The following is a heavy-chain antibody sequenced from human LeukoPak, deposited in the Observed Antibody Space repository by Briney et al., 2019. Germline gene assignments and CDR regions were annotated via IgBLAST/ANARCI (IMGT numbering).Heavy chain of an antibody. CDR3: ARGAGYYYDSRGYYYYGMDV. V-gene: IGHV3-13*01. J-gene: IGHJ6*02. CDR1: GFTFSSYD. Sequence: GGSLRLSCAASGFTFSSYDMHWVRQATGKGLEWVSAIGTAGDTYYPGSVKGRFTISRENAKNSLYLQMNSLRAEDTAVYYCARGAGYYYDSRGYYYYGMDVWGQGTTVTVSS. D-gene: IGHD3-22*01. CDR2: IGTAGDT.